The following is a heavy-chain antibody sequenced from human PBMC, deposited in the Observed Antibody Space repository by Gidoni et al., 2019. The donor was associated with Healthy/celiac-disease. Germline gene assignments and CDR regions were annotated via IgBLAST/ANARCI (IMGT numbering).Heavy chain of an antibody. V-gene: IGHV4-34*01. CDR1: GGSFSGSY. J-gene: IGHJ4*02. CDR2: INHSGST. D-gene: IGHD3-22*01. CDR3: ARGGNYYDSSGIGD. Sequence: VQLQQWGAGLLKPSETLSLTCAVYGGSFSGSYWSRIRQPPGKGLEWLGEINHSGSTNYNPSHKSRVTISVDTSKNQFSLKLSSVTAADTAVYYCARGGNYYDSSGIGDWGQGTLVTVSS.